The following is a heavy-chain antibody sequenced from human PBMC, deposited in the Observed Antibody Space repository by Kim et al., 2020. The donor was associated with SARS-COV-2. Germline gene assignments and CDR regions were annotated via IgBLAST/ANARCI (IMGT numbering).Heavy chain of an antibody. V-gene: IGHV3-21*01. J-gene: IGHJ4*02. Sequence: GGSLRLSCAASGFTFSSYSMNWVRQAPGKGLEWVSSISSSSSYIYYADSVKGRFTISRDNAKNSLYLQMNSLRAEDTAVYYCARDQGGSGWYVSGREGKNGYYFDYWGQGTLVTVSS. CDR1: GFTFSSYS. CDR3: ARDQGGSGWYVSGREGKNGYYFDY. CDR2: ISSSSSYI. D-gene: IGHD6-19*01.